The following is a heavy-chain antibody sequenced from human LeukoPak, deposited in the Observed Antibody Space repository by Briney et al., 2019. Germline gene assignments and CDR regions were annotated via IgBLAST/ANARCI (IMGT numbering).Heavy chain of an antibody. V-gene: IGHV4-39*01. CDR2: IYYSGST. Sequence: SETLSLTCTVSGVSISSGSYYWGWIRQPPGKGLEWIGNIYYSGSTYFNPSLKSRVTISVDTSKNQFSLTLSSVTAADTAVYYCARRAVAGTSFEDYWGQGTLVTVSS. CDR1: GVSISSGSYY. D-gene: IGHD6-19*01. J-gene: IGHJ4*02. CDR3: ARRAVAGTSFEDY.